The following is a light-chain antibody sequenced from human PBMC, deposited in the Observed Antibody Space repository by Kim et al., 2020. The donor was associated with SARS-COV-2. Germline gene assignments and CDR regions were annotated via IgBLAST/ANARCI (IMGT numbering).Light chain of an antibody. CDR2: SNN. V-gene: IGLV1-44*01. J-gene: IGLJ2*01. Sequence: GERVTISCSGSCSNIGSNTVSWYQQLPGTAPKLLIYSNNQRPSGVPDRFSGSKSGTSASLAISGLQSEDEADYYCAAWDDSLNGPVFGGGTQLTVL. CDR1: CSNIGSNT. CDR3: AAWDDSLNGPV.